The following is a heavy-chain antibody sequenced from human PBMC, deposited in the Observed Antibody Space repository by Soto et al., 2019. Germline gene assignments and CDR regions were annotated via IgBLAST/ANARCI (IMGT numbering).Heavy chain of an antibody. V-gene: IGHV1-2*04. J-gene: IGHJ6*02. CDR2: INPNSGGT. D-gene: IGHD2-2*01. Sequence: QVQLVQSGAEVKKPGASVKVSCKASGYTFTGYYMHWVRQAPGQGLEWMGWINPNSGGTNYAQKFQGWLTMTRDTSISTAYMERSRLRSDDTAVYYCARDQGRRYCSSTSCSSMDVWGQGTTVTVSS. CDR1: GYTFTGYY. CDR3: ARDQGRRYCSSTSCSSMDV.